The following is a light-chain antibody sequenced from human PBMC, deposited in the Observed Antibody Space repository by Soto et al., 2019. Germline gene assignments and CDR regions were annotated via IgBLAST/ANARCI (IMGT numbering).Light chain of an antibody. Sequence: DIPMTQSPSSLSAFVGDSVTITCRASQGISNYIAWFQQKPGKAPESLIYGASNLQTGVPSKFSGSGSGTDFTLTISGLQPEDLATYYCQQYKSYPLTFGGGTKVELK. CDR3: QQYKSYPLT. CDR1: QGISNY. V-gene: IGKV1-16*02. CDR2: GAS. J-gene: IGKJ4*01.